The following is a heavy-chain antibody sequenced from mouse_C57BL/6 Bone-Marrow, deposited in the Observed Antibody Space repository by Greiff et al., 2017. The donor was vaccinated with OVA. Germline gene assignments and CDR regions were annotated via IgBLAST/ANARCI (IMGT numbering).Heavy chain of an antibody. V-gene: IGHV1-18*01. CDR3: ARGDGRVYYYAMDY. J-gene: IGHJ4*01. CDR1: GYTFTDYN. D-gene: IGHD1-1*01. CDR2: INPNNGGT. Sequence: VQLQQSGPELVKPGASVKIPCKASGYTFTDYNMDWVKQSHGKSLEWIGDINPNNGGTIYNQKFKGKATLTVDKSSSTAYMELRSLTSEDTAVYYCARGDGRVYYYAMDYWGQGTSVTVSS.